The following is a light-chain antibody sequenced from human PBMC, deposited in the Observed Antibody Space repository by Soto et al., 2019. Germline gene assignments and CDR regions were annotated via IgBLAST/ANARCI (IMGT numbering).Light chain of an antibody. V-gene: IGKV3-11*01. CDR3: QQHSHWPPWT. CDR1: ENVRTF. CDR2: GAS. Sequence: EVVLTQSPATLSLSPGERATLSCRASENVRTFVDWYQQKPGQAPRLLIYGASNRATGIPARFSGSGSGTEFTLTISNLEPEDFAVYYCQQHSHWPPWTFGQGTRVESK. J-gene: IGKJ1*01.